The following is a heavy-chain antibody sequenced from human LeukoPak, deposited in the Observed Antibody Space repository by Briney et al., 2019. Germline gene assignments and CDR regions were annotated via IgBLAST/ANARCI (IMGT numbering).Heavy chain of an antibody. Sequence: SETLSLTCTVSGGSISSGSYYWSWIRQPAGRGLEWIGRIYTSGSTNYNPSLKSRVTISVDTSKNQFSLKLSSVTAADTDVYYCAREVWNWFDPWGQGTLVTVSS. CDR3: AREVWNWFDP. J-gene: IGHJ5*02. V-gene: IGHV4-61*02. CDR2: IYTSGST. D-gene: IGHD1-14*01. CDR1: GGSISSGSYY.